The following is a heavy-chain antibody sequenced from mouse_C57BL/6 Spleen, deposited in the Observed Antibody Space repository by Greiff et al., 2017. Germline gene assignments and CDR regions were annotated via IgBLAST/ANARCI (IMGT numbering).Heavy chain of an antibody. CDR3: ARSRGYGYDEAY. V-gene: IGHV1-54*01. J-gene: IGHJ3*01. CDR2: INPGGGGT. D-gene: IGHD2-2*01. CDR1: GFAFTNYL. Sequence: VQLQQSGAELVRPGTSVKVSCKASGFAFTNYLIEWVKQRPGQGLEWIGVINPGGGGTNYNEKFKGKATLTADKSSSTAYMQLSSLTSEDSAVYFCARSRGYGYDEAYWGQGTLVTVSA.